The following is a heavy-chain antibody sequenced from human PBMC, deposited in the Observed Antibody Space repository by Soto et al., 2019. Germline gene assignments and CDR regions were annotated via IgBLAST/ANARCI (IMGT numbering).Heavy chain of an antibody. D-gene: IGHD5-12*01. CDR1: GGSFSGYY. J-gene: IGHJ6*02. V-gene: IGHV4-34*01. CDR3: ARGWIREDYFYGMDV. CDR2: INHSGST. Sequence: QVQLQQWGAGLLKPSETLSLTCAVYGGSFSGYYWSWIRQPPGKGLEWIGEINHSGSTNYNPSLKIRVTISVDTSKNQFSLKLSSVTAADTAVYYCARGWIREDYFYGMDVWGQGTTVTVSS.